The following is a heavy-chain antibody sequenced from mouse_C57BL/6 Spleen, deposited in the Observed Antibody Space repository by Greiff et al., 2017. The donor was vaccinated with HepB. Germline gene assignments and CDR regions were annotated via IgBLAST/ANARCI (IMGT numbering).Heavy chain of an antibody. CDR2: INPSNGGT. D-gene: IGHD2-2*01. V-gene: IGHV1-53*01. J-gene: IGHJ1*03. CDR3: ARGAGGLRRDWYFDV. CDR1: GYTFTSYW. Sequence: QVQLQQPGTELVKPGASVKLSCKASGYTFTSYWMHWVKQRPGQGLEWIGNINPSNGGTNYNEKFKSKATLTVDKSSSTAYMQLSSLTSEDSAVYYCARGAGGLRRDWYFDVWGTGTTVTVSS.